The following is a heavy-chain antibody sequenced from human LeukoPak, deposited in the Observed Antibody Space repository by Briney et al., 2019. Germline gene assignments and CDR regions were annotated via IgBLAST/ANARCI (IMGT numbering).Heavy chain of an antibody. CDR2: IYTGGDT. V-gene: IGHV3-53*05. D-gene: IGHD3-22*01. CDR1: GFSVSNKY. J-gene: IGHJ3*02. CDR3: ARAPMSYDSSGFGGAFDI. Sequence: GGSLRLSCAASGFSVSNKYMSWVRQAPGERLEGVSVIYTGGDTYYADSVKGRFTISRDNSKNTMYLQMNSLRAEDTAMYYCARAPMSYDSSGFGGAFDIWGQGTMVTVSS.